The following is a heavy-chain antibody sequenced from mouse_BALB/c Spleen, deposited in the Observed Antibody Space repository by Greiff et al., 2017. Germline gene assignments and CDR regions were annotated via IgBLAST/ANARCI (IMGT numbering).Heavy chain of an antibody. Sequence: VKLQESGAELMKPGASVKISCKATGYTFSSYWIEWVKQRPGHGLEWIGEILPGSGSTNYNEKFKGKATFTADTSSNTAYMQLSSLTSEDSAVYYCARARGSFAYWGQGTLVTVSA. CDR3: ARARGSFAY. J-gene: IGHJ3*01. CDR1: GYTFSSYW. CDR2: ILPGSGST. D-gene: IGHD3-1*01. V-gene: IGHV1-9*01.